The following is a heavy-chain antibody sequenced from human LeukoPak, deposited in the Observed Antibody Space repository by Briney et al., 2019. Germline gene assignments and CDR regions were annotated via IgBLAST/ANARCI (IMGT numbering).Heavy chain of an antibody. J-gene: IGHJ4*02. CDR3: ARDPCGGDCYSAFDY. D-gene: IGHD2-21*02. V-gene: IGHV4-39*07. Sequence: SETLSLTCTVSGGSISSYYWSWIRQPPGKGLEWIGSIYYSGSTYYNPSLKSRVTISVDTSKNQFSLRLSSVTAADTAVYYCARDPCGGDCYSAFDYWGQGTLVTVSS. CDR1: GGSISSYY. CDR2: IYYSGST.